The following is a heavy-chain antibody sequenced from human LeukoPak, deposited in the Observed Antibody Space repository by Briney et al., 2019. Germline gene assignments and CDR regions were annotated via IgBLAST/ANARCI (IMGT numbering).Heavy chain of an antibody. J-gene: IGHJ4*02. CDR3: AREEYYYDSSGYYSPIDY. CDR2: INPSGGST. D-gene: IGHD3-22*01. CDR1: GYTFTSYY. Sequence: ASVKVSCKASGYTFTSYYMHWVRQAPGQGLEWMGIINPSGGSTSYAQKFQGRVTMTRDTSISTAYMELSRLRSDDTAVYYCAREEYYYDSSGYYSPIDYWGQGTLVTVSS. V-gene: IGHV1-46*01.